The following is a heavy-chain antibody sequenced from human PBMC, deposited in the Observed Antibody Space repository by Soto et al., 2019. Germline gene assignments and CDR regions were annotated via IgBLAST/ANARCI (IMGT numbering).Heavy chain of an antibody. D-gene: IGHD5-12*01. Sequence: EVQLLESGGGLVQPGGSPRLSCAASGFTFSSYAMSWVRQAPGKGLEWVSAISGSGGSTYYADSVKGRFTISRDNSKNTLYLQMNSLRAEDTAVYYCAKDFEGYSGYDWGGYWGQGTLVTVSS. CDR3: AKDFEGYSGYDWGGY. CDR2: ISGSGGST. J-gene: IGHJ4*02. CDR1: GFTFSSYA. V-gene: IGHV3-23*01.